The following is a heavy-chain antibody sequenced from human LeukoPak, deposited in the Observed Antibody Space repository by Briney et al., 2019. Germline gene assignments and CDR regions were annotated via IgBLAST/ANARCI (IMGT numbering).Heavy chain of an antibody. J-gene: IGHJ6*02. CDR2: IYSGGST. D-gene: IGHD2-2*01. Sequence: GGSLRLSCAASGFTVSSNYMSWVRQAPGKGLEWVSVIYSGGSTYYADSVKGRFTISRDNSKNTLYLQMNSLRAEDTAVYYCASNHCSSTSCPYYYYCGMDVWGQGTTVTVSS. CDR3: ASNHCSSTSCPYYYYCGMDV. CDR1: GFTVSSNY. V-gene: IGHV3-53*01.